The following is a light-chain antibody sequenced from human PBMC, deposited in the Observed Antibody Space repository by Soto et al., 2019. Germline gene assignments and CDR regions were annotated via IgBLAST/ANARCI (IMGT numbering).Light chain of an antibody. J-gene: IGKJ1*01. CDR2: GAS. CDR1: QRVSSSY. Sequence: EIVLTQSPGTLSLSPGERATLSCRASQRVSSSYLAWYQQKPGQAPRLLIYGASSRATGIPDRFSGSGSGTDFTLTISRLEPEDFAVYYCQQYGSSPRTFXQGTKV. V-gene: IGKV3-20*01. CDR3: QQYGSSPRT.